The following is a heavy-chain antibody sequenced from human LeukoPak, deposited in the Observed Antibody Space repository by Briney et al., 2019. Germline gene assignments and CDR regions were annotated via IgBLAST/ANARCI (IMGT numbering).Heavy chain of an antibody. CDR2: IYYSGST. Sequence: PSQTLSLTCTVSGGSISSGGYYWSWIRQHPGKGLEWIGYIYYSGSTYYNPSLKSRVTISVDTSKNQFSLKLSSVTAADTAVYYCARGIQATMVRVPYYFDYWGQGTLVTVSS. J-gene: IGHJ4*02. CDR3: ARGIQATMVRVPYYFDY. V-gene: IGHV4-31*03. CDR1: GGSISSGGYY. D-gene: IGHD3-10*01.